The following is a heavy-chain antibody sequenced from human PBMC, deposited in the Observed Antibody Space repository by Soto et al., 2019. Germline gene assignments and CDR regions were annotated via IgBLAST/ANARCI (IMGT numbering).Heavy chain of an antibody. J-gene: IGHJ4*02. Sequence: PSETLSLTCTLSAYSIGSAYYWGWIRQPPGKGLEWIGNVYHSGGTYYNPSLKSRVTISMDTSKNQFSLNLTSVTAADTAVYYCTKERGPLLWRIDSWGQGTLVTV. V-gene: IGHV4-38-2*02. CDR2: VYHSGGT. CDR1: AYSIGSAYY. D-gene: IGHD3-10*01. CDR3: TKERGPLLWRIDS.